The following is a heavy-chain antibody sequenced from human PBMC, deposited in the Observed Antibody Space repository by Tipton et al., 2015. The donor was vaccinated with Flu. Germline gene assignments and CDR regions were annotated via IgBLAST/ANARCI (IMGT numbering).Heavy chain of an antibody. CDR2: ISSGGDTI. CDR1: GFVFYSYA. CDR3: AKSPGYGDVFDY. J-gene: IGHJ4*02. D-gene: IGHD5-18*01. V-gene: IGHV3-23*01. Sequence: GSLRLSCAASGFVFYSYAMSWVRQAPGKGLEWLALISSGGDTIYYADAVKGRFTISRDSSKNTLYLQTNSLRAEDTALYYCAKSPGYGDVFDYWGQGALVTVSS.